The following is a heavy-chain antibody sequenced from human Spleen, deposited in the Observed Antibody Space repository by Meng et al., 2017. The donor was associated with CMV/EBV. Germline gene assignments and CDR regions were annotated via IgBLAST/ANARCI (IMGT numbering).Heavy chain of an antibody. D-gene: IGHD1-1*01. CDR2: IKEDGSEK. CDR1: GFTFSSYW. Sequence: GGSLRLSCAASGFTFSSYWMGWVRQAPGKGLEWVANIKEDGSEKYYAVSVKGRFTISRDNAKNSLYLQMNSLRAEDTAVYYCARWKPRIDYWGQGTLVTVSS. J-gene: IGHJ4*02. V-gene: IGHV3-7*01. CDR3: ARWKPRIDY.